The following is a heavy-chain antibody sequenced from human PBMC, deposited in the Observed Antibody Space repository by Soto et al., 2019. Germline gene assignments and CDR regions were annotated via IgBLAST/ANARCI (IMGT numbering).Heavy chain of an antibody. CDR2: INRDGSST. J-gene: IGHJ4*02. D-gene: IGHD1-1*01. V-gene: IGHV3-74*01. CDR1: EFTFSTYA. CDR3: AREIVTTGEYYFDS. Sequence: PGGSLRLSCAASEFTFSTYAMIWVRQAPGKGLVWVSRINRDGSSTSYADSVKGRVTISRDTAKNTLYLQMNSLRAEDTAVYYCAREIVTTGEYYFDSWGLGTLVTVSS.